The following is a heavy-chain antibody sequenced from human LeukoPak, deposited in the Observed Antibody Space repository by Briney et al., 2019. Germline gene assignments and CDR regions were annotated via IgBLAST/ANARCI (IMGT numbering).Heavy chain of an antibody. CDR2: IYYSGST. J-gene: IGHJ6*02. CDR3: ARDGWFGENYYYGMDV. Sequence: SETLSLTCTVSGGSISSSSYYWGWIRQPPGKGLEWIGSIYYSGSTYYNPSLKSRVTISVDTSKNQFSLKLSSVTAADTAVYYCARDGWFGENYYYGMDVWGQGTTVTVPS. CDR1: GGSISSSSYY. V-gene: IGHV4-39*02. D-gene: IGHD3-10*01.